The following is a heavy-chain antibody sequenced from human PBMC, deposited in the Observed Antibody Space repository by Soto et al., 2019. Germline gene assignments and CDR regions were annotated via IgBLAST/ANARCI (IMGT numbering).Heavy chain of an antibody. D-gene: IGHD3-3*01. J-gene: IGHJ4*02. CDR1: GFSLTTSGVG. CDR3: AHRVLRTVFGLVTTTAIYFDF. Sequence: QITLSESGPTQVKPRQTLTLTCTFSGFSLTTSGVGVGWIRQSPGKAPEWLAVIYWDDDKRYSPSLKSRLTITKDTSKNQVVLTMADLDPADTATYYCAHRVLRTVFGLVTTTAIYFDFWGQGTPVAVSS. V-gene: IGHV2-5*02. CDR2: IYWDDDK.